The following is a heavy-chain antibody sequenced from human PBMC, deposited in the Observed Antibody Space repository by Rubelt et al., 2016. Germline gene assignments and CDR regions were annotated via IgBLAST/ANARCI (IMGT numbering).Heavy chain of an antibody. D-gene: IGHD5-12*01. CDR3: AREDVATSYFDY. V-gene: IGHV1-3*01. J-gene: IGHJ4*02. CDR2: MNAGNGNT. CDR1: GGTFSDYS. Sequence: QVQLVQSGAEMKKPGSSVKVSCKASGGTFSDYSISWVRQAPGQRLEWMGWMNAGNGNTRYSQKFQGRVTITRDNSARKAYMELSSLRYEDTAVYYCAREDVATSYFDYWGQGTLVTVSS.